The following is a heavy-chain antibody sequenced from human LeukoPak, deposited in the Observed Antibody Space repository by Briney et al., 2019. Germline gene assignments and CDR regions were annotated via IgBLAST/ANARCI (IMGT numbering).Heavy chain of an antibody. D-gene: IGHD3-9*01. CDR2: MFYSGSI. CDR1: GGSISSSSYY. J-gene: IGHJ5*02. CDR3: ARVPVLRYFDPSPHWFDP. Sequence: SETLSLTCTVSGGSISSSSYYWGWIRQPPGKGLEWIGTMFYSGSIYYNPSLKSRVTISVDTSKNQFSLKLSSVTAADTAVYYCARVPVLRYFDPSPHWFDPWGQGTLVTVSS. V-gene: IGHV4-39*07.